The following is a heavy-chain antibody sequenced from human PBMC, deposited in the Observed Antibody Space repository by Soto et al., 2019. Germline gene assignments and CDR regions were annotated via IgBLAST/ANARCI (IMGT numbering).Heavy chain of an antibody. CDR3: AREFRFGEPYDY. V-gene: IGHV1-18*01. D-gene: IGHD3-10*01. CDR1: GYTLTSYV. Sequence: QVQLVQSGAEVKKPGASVKVSCKASGYTLTSYVISWVRQAPGQGLEWMGWISAYTGNTNYAQKLQGRVTRTTDTSTSTASMELRSLRSDDTAVYYCAREFRFGEPYDYWGQGTLVTVSS. CDR2: ISAYTGNT. J-gene: IGHJ4*02.